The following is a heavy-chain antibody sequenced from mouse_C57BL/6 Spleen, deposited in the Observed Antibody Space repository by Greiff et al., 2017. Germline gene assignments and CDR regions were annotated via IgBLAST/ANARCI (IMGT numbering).Heavy chain of an antibody. CDR2: FHPYNDDT. J-gene: IGHJ3*01. V-gene: IGHV1-47*01. CDR3: ARGDYDYVFAY. CDR1: GYTFTTYD. D-gene: IGHD2-4*01. Sequence: VQLQQSGAELVKPGASVKLSCKASGYTFTTYDIKWMKQRPGQSLEWIGNFHPYNDDTKYNEKFKGKATLTVDKSSSTVYLELRRVTSDDSAVYYCARGDYDYVFAYWGKGTLVTVAA.